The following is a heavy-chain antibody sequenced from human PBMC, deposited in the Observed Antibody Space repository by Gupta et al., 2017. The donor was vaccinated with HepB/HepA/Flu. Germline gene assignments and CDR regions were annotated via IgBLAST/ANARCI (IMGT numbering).Heavy chain of an antibody. D-gene: IGHD3-10*01. CDR2: ISYDGYNE. CDR3: ARERWSGSYYTDTFDM. J-gene: IGHJ3*02. CDR1: GFTFSTYA. V-gene: IGHV3-30-3*01. Sequence: QVHLVESGGDVVQPGRFLRLSCAASGFTFSTYALPWVRQAPGKGLEWLSSISYDGYNEYYAVPVKGRFTISRDNSKNTVYLQMNSLRPEDTAVYYCARERWSGSYYTDTFDMWGQGTMVTVS.